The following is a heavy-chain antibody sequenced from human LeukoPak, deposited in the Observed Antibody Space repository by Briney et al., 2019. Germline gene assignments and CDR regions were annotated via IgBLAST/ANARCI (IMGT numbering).Heavy chain of an antibody. J-gene: IGHJ4*02. CDR1: GFTFSSFA. CDR2: LSGSDDTT. CDR3: ARDLSPVVRASPMGY. V-gene: IGHV3-23*01. Sequence: PGGSLRISCAASGFTFSSFAMSWVRQAPEKGLEWVSGLSGSDDTTYYADSVKGRFTISSDTSKNTLYLQMNSLRAEDTAVYYCARDLSPVVRASPMGYWGQGTLVTVSS. D-gene: IGHD3-10*01.